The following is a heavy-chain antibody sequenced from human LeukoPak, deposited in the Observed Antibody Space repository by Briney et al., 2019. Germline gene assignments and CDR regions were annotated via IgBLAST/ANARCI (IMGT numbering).Heavy chain of an antibody. Sequence: PGGSLRLSCAASGFTFSDYYMTWIRQAPGKGLEWVGRIKSKTDGGTTDYAAPVKGRFTISRDDSKNTLYLQMNSLKTEDTAVYYCTTDLYDFWSGYPLFDYWGQGTLVTVSS. V-gene: IGHV3-15*01. J-gene: IGHJ4*02. CDR3: TTDLYDFWSGYPLFDY. CDR2: IKSKTDGGTT. CDR1: GFTFSDYY. D-gene: IGHD3-3*01.